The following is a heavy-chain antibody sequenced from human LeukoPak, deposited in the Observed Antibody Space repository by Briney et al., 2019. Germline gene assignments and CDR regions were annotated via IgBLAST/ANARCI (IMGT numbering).Heavy chain of an antibody. CDR1: GYSFTSYW. V-gene: IGHV5-51*01. Sequence: GKSLKISCKGSGYSFTSYWIGWVRQMPGKGLEWMGIIYPGDSDTRYSPSFQGQVTISADKSISTAYLQWSSLKASDTAMYYRARRFLEWPDYYYMDVWGKGTTVTVSS. J-gene: IGHJ6*03. CDR3: ARRFLEWPDYYYMDV. D-gene: IGHD3-3*01. CDR2: IYPGDSDT.